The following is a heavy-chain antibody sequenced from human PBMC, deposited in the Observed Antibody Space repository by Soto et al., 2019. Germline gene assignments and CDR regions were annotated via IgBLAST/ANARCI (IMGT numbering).Heavy chain of an antibody. J-gene: IGHJ6*02. Sequence: GSLRLSCTTFGFTFGDYAMSWFRQAPGKGLEWVGVVRSKAYGGTTDYAASVKGRFDISRDDSKSIAYLQMSSVTTEDTAVYFCARYTYTSRYSYYGMDVWGPGTTVTVSS. D-gene: IGHD6-13*01. CDR2: VRSKAYGGTT. CDR1: GFTFGDYA. CDR3: ARYTYTSRYSYYGMDV. V-gene: IGHV3-49*03.